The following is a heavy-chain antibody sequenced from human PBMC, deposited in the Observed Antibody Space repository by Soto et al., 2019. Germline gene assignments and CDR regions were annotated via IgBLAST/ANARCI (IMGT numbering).Heavy chain of an antibody. D-gene: IGHD1-7*01. CDR2: VDYNGGT. Sequence: QLQLQESGPGLVKPSETLSLACTVSGGSISSTTYYWGWIRQPPGRGLEWIGSVDYNGGTNSTPSPMSRLRIPVHTSKTQFSLRLTSVTAAATALYYCARLVATGNYQRGYFRHWGRCTLVTVSS. CDR1: GGSISSTTYY. J-gene: IGHJ1*01. V-gene: IGHV4-39*01. CDR3: ARLVATGNYQRGYFRH.